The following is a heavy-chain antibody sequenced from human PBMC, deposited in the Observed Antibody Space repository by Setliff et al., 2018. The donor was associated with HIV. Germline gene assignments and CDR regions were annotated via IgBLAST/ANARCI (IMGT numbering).Heavy chain of an antibody. CDR2: IILILGVP. J-gene: IGHJ3*02. Sequence: SVKVSCKASGGPFTSSSIGWVRQAPGQGLEWMGRIILILGVPRYAQKFQGRVTMTTDESTSTAYMELSSLRSEDTAVYYCAGVFGVYYDKEGPYDAFDIWGQGTMVTVSS. CDR3: AGVFGVYYDKEGPYDAFDI. CDR1: GGPFTSSS. V-gene: IGHV1-69*02. D-gene: IGHD3-22*01.